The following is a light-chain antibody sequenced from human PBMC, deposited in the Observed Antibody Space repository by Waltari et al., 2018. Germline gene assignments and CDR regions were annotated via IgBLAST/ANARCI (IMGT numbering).Light chain of an antibody. J-gene: IGLJ2*01. CDR1: PSHIDSSA. CDR3: AAWDDSLSGQVI. Sequence: QFVLTQPPSASGTPGQTITISCSGCPSHIDSSAVNWYQQLPGADPKVLIHTNDQRASGVPDRFSGSKSKTSASLAISGLQSEDEAEYFCAAWDDSLSGQVIFGGGTKVTVL. V-gene: IGLV1-44*01. CDR2: TND.